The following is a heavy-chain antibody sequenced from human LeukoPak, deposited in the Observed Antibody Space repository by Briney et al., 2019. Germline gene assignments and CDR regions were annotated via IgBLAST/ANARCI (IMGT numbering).Heavy chain of an antibody. Sequence: SETLSLTCTVSGGSISSSSYYWGWIRQPPGKGLGWIGSIYYSGSTYYNPSLKSRVTISVDTSKNQFSLKLSSVTAADTAVYYCARGIAVAAFYFDYWGQGTLVTVSS. V-gene: IGHV4-39*01. CDR2: IYYSGST. D-gene: IGHD6-19*01. J-gene: IGHJ4*02. CDR3: ARGIAVAAFYFDY. CDR1: GGSISSSSYY.